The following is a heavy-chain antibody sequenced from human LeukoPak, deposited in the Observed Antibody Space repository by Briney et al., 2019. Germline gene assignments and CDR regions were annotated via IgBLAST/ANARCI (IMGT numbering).Heavy chain of an antibody. CDR2: ISYDGGST. CDR1: GLTFSTYA. Sequence: QPGRSLRLSCAASGLTFSTYAMHWVRQAPGKGLEWVAIISYDGGSTSYADSVKGRFTISRDNSKNTLYLQMSSLRTEDTAVYYCAKIEGSSSYYFDYWGQGTLVTVSS. D-gene: IGHD6-6*01. CDR3: AKIEGSSSYYFDY. J-gene: IGHJ4*02. V-gene: IGHV3-30*18.